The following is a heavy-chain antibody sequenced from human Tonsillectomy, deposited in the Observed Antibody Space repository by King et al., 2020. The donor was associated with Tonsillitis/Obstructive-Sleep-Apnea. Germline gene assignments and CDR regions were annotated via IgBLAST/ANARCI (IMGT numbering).Heavy chain of an antibody. CDR3: ARGRDDALDI. V-gene: IGHV2-5*02. Sequence: TLKESGPTLVKPTQTLTLTCTFSGFSLSTSGVCVGWICQPPGKALEWLALLYWDDDKRYRPSLNSRLPLTKDTSKNQVVLTMTNMDPVDTATYYCARGRDDALDIWGQGTMVTVSS. D-gene: IGHD5-12*01. J-gene: IGHJ3*02. CDR1: GFSLSTSGVC. CDR2: LYWDDDK.